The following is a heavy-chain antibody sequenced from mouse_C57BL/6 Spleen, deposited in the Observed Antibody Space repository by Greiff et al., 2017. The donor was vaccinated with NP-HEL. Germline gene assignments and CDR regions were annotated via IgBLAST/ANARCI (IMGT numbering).Heavy chain of an antibody. J-gene: IGHJ4*01. CDR3: ARNYGNFLYYYAMDY. Sequence: QVQLQQPGAELVKPGASVKLSCKASGYTFTSYWMQWVKQRPGQGLEWIGEIDPSDSYTNYNQKFKGKATLTVDTSSSTAYMQLSSLTSEDSAVYYCARNYGNFLYYYAMDYWGQGTSVTVSS. D-gene: IGHD2-1*01. CDR2: IDPSDSYT. V-gene: IGHV1-50*01. CDR1: GYTFTSYW.